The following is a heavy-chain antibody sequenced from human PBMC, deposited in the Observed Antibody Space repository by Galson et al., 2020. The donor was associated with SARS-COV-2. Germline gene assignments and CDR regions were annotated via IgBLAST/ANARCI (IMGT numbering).Heavy chain of an antibody. V-gene: IGHV3-21*01. CDR2: ISSGRSYK. D-gene: IGHD6-19*01. J-gene: IGHJ4*02. CDR3: TRDEGGQRLGRVFDY. Sequence: GGSLRLSCEASGFTFSIYNMNWVRQAPGKGLEWVSSISSGRSYKYYADSVKGRFTISRDNAKNSLYLQMNSLRIEDTAMYYCTRDEGGQRLGRVFDYWGQGTRVTVSS. CDR1: GFTFSIYN.